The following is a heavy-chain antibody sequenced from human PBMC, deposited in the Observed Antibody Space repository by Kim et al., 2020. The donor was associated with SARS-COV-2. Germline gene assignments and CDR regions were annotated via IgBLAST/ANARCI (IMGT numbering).Heavy chain of an antibody. D-gene: IGHD6-19*01. V-gene: IGHV4-39*07. CDR3: ARESYSSGWYGCYFDY. J-gene: IGHJ4*02. Sequence: SLKSRVTISVDTSKNQFSLKLSSVTAADTAVYYCARESYSSGWYGCYFDYWGQGTLVTVSS.